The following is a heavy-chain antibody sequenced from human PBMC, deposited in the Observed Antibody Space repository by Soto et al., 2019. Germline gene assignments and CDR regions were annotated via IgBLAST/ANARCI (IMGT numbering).Heavy chain of an antibody. V-gene: IGHV3-30-3*01. CDR3: AREHDSSEWSFDY. Sequence: PGGSLRLSCAASGFTFSSYAMHWVRQAPGKGLEWVAVISYDGSNKYYADSVKGRFTISRDNSKNTLYLQMNSLRAEDTAVYYCAREHDSSEWSFDYWGQGTLVTVPQ. D-gene: IGHD3-22*01. CDR2: ISYDGSNK. CDR1: GFTFSSYA. J-gene: IGHJ4*02.